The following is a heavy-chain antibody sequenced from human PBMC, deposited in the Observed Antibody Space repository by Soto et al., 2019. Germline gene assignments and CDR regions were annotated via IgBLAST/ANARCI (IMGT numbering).Heavy chain of an antibody. CDR2: IWYDESNT. D-gene: IGHD6-19*01. V-gene: IGHV3-33*01. CDR3: ARPRQAGGYCSTWGEESYYYDAMDV. CDR1: GFTFSNYG. Sequence: QVELVESGGGVVQPGRSLRLSCAASGFTFSNYGMHWVRQAPGKGLEWVALIWYDESNTYYADSVKGRFTISRDNSKNKLYLQMSSLRAEDTAVYYCARPRQAGGYCSTWGEESYYYDAMDVWGQGTTVTVSS. J-gene: IGHJ6*02.